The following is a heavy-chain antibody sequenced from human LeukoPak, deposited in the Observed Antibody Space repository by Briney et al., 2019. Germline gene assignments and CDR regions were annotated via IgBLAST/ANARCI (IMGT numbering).Heavy chain of an antibody. CDR2: INHSGST. Sequence: SETLSLTCAVYGGSFSGYYWSWIRQPPGKRLEWIGEINHSGSTNYNPSLKSRVTISVDTSKNQFSLKLSSVTAADTAVYYCARRGGSAPHYFDYWGQGTLVTVSS. J-gene: IGHJ4*02. D-gene: IGHD1-26*01. CDR3: ARRGGSAPHYFDY. CDR1: GGSFSGYY. V-gene: IGHV4-34*01.